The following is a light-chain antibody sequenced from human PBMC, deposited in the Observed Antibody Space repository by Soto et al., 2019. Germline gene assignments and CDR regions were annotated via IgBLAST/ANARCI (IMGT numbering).Light chain of an antibody. J-gene: IGKJ2*01. CDR1: QSISSW. CDR3: QQYNSYSPYT. V-gene: IGKV1-5*01. Sequence: DIQMTQSPSTLSASVGDRVTITCRPSQSISSWLAWYQQKPGKAPKLLIYDAFSLESGVPSRFSGSGSGTEFTLTISSLQPDDFATYYCQQYNSYSPYTFGQGTKVDIK. CDR2: DAF.